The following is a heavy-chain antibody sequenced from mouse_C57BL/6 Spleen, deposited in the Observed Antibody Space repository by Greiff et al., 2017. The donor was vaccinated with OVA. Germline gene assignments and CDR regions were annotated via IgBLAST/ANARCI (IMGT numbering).Heavy chain of an antibody. CDR1: GFTFSSYA. J-gene: IGHJ4*01. Sequence: EVQLVESGGGLVKPGGSLKLSCAASGFTFSSYAMSWVRQTPEKRLEWVATISDGGSYTYYPDNVKGRFTISRDNAKNNLYLQMSHLKSEDTAMYYCAREGLFTTVVALYAMDYWGQGTSVTVSS. CDR3: AREGLFTTVVALYAMDY. V-gene: IGHV5-4*01. CDR2: ISDGGSYT. D-gene: IGHD1-1*01.